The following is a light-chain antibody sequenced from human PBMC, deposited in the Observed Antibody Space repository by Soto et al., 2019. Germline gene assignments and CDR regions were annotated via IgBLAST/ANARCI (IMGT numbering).Light chain of an antibody. CDR3: QQHIGWPLT. CDR1: QTVRSS. V-gene: IGKV3-11*01. Sequence: EIVLTQSPATLSLSPGEGVTLSFSATQTVRSSLAWYQQKPGQAPRLIIYEASNRATGIPARFSGSGSGTDFTLSISSLEPEDFAVYYCQQHIGWPLTFGGGTKVAI. J-gene: IGKJ4*01. CDR2: EAS.